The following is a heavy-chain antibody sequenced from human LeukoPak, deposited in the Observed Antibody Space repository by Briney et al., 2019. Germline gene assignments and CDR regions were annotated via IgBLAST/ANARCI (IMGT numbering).Heavy chain of an antibody. CDR1: GYTFTSYD. J-gene: IGHJ4*02. V-gene: IGHV1-8*01. CDR3: ARTSDSGSYLDYYFDY. CDR2: MNPNSGNT. Sequence: ASVKVSCKASGYTFTSYDINWVRQATGQGLEWMGWMNPNSGNTGYAQKFQGRVTMTRNTSISTAYMGLSSLRSEDTAVYYCARTSDSGSYLDYYFDYWGQGTLVTVSS. D-gene: IGHD1-26*01.